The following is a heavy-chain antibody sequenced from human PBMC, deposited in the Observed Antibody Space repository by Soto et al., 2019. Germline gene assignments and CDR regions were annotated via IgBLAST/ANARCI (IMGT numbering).Heavy chain of an antibody. CDR1: GGTFSTYA. J-gene: IGHJ6*02. CDR3: ASPPDNSYYYGMDV. CDR2: IIPMFGTA. D-gene: IGHD2-15*01. V-gene: IGHV1-69*12. Sequence: QVQLVQSGAEVKKPESSVKVSCKAPGGTFSTYAISWVRQAPGQGLEWMGGIIPMFGTANYAQKFQGRVTITADESTSTAYMELSSLRSEDTAVYYCASPPDNSYYYGMDVWGQGTTVTVSS.